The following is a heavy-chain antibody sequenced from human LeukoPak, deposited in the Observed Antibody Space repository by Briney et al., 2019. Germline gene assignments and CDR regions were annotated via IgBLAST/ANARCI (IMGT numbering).Heavy chain of an antibody. V-gene: IGHV1-18*01. CDR1: GYTFTSYG. D-gene: IGHD2-2*01. CDR2: ISAYNGNT. J-gene: IGHJ4*02. CDR3: ARQDIVVVPAASLDY. Sequence: ASVKVSCKASGYTFTSYGISWVRQAPGQGLEGMGWISAYNGNTNYAQKLQGRVTMTTDTSTSTAYMELRSLRSDDTAVYYCARQDIVVVPAASLDYWGQGTLVTVSA.